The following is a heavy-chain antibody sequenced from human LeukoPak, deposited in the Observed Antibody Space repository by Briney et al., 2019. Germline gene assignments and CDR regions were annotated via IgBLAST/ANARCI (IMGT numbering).Heavy chain of an antibody. Sequence: GGSLRLSCAASGFTVSSNYMSWVRQAPGKGLEWVSVIYSGGSSYYADSVKGRFTISRHNSKNTLYLQMNSLRAEDTAVCYCARSTAGIYDYWGQGTLVTVSS. CDR3: ARSTAGIYDY. D-gene: IGHD6-19*01. J-gene: IGHJ4*02. CDR2: IYSGGSS. V-gene: IGHV3-53*04. CDR1: GFTVSSNY.